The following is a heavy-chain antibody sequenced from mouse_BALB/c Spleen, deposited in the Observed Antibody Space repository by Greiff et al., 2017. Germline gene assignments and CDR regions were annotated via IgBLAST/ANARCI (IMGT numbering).Heavy chain of an antibody. CDR3: ARHGDLYGNSVAY. CDR1: GFTFSSYT. V-gene: IGHV5-12-2*01. D-gene: IGHD2-1*01. CDR2: ISNGGGST. J-gene: IGHJ3*01. Sequence: EVKLVESGGGLVQPGGSLKLSCAASGFTFSSYTMSWVRQTPEKRLEWVAYISNGGGSTYYPDTVKGRFTISRDNAKNTLYLQMSSLKSEDTAMYYCARHGDLYGNSVAYWGQGTLVTVSA.